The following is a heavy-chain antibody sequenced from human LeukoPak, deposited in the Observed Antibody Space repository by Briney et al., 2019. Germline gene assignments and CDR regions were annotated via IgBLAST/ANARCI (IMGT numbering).Heavy chain of an antibody. V-gene: IGHV3-23*01. CDR3: AKDRTPTTVVTRSWDY. CDR1: GFTFSSYA. CDR2: ISASGGST. D-gene: IGHD4-23*01. J-gene: IGHJ4*02. Sequence: GGSLILSCEASGFTFSSYAMSWVRQAPGKGLEWVSGISASGGSTYYADSVKGRFTISRDNSENTLYLQMNSLRAEDTAVYYCAKDRTPTTVVTRSWDYWGQGTLVTVSS.